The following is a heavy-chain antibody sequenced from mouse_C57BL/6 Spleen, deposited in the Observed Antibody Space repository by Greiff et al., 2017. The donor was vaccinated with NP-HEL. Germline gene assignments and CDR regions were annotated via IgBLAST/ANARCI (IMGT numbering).Heavy chain of an antibody. CDR1: GFTFSSYT. J-gene: IGHJ2*01. Sequence: EVQGVESGGGLVKPGGSLKLSCAASGFTFSSYTMSWVRQTPEKRLEWVATISGGGGNTYYPDSVKGRFTISRDNAKNTLYLQMSSLRSEDTALYYCARRDYSNFDYWGQGTTLTVSS. D-gene: IGHD2-5*01. CDR3: ARRDYSNFDY. CDR2: ISGGGGNT. V-gene: IGHV5-9*01.